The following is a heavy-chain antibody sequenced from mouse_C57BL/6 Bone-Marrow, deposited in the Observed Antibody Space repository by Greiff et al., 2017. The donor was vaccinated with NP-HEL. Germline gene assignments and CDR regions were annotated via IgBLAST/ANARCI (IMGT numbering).Heavy chain of an antibody. J-gene: IGHJ3*01. Sequence: VQLQQSGAELVKPGASVKISCKASGYEFSNYWMNWVKQRPGKGLEWIGHIYPGDGGTNYNGKFKDKATLTVAKSSRTAYMQLSRLTAEDSAVDLCERGAYWGQGTLVTVSA. V-gene: IGHV1-80*01. CDR1: GYEFSNYW. CDR2: IYPGDGGT. CDR3: ERGAY.